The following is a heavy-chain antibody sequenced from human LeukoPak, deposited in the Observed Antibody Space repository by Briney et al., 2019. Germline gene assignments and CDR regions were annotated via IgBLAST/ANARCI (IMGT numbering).Heavy chain of an antibody. CDR3: AKTTGYSSSWRSLMYYFDY. J-gene: IGHJ4*02. Sequence: GGSLRLSCAASGFTFSNYAMSWVRQAPGKGLEWVSAISGSGGSTYYADSVKGRFTISRDNSKNTLYLQMNSLRAEDTAVYYCAKTTGYSSSWRSLMYYFDYWGQGTLVTVSS. CDR2: ISGSGGST. CDR1: GFTFSNYA. V-gene: IGHV3-23*01. D-gene: IGHD6-13*01.